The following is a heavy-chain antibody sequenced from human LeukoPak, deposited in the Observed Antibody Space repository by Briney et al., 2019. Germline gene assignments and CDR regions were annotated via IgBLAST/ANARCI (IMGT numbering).Heavy chain of an antibody. CDR1: GGSISSGSYY. V-gene: IGHV4-61*02. J-gene: IGHJ4*02. Sequence: PSETLSLTCTVSGGSISSGSYYWSWIRQPAGKGLEWIGRIYTSGSTNYNPSLKSRVTISVDTSKNQFSLKLSSVTAADTAVYYCARGNRDGYPYYFDYWGQGTLVTVSS. CDR3: ARGNRDGYPYYFDY. CDR2: IYTSGST. D-gene: IGHD5-24*01.